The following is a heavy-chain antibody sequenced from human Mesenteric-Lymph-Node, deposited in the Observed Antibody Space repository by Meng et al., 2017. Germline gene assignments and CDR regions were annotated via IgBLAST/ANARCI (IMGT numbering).Heavy chain of an antibody. D-gene: IGHD1-20*01. Sequence: QVQLVESGGGVVQPGRSLRLSCAASGFTFGTYGMHWFRQAPGKGLEWVAVIWYDGTDKFYGDSVKGRFTISRDNSKNTLFLQMNSLTVDDTAVYYCARADDNWIIIEYWGQGTLVTVSS. J-gene: IGHJ4*02. CDR3: ARADDNWIIIEY. V-gene: IGHV3-33*01. CDR1: GFTFGTYG. CDR2: IWYDGTDK.